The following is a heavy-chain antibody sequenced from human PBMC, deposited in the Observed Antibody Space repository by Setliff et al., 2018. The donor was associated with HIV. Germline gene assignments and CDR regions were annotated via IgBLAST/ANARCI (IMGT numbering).Heavy chain of an antibody. J-gene: IGHJ4*02. V-gene: IGHV4-39*01. CDR1: GGSSSSSSFY. CDR2: IYYSGNT. CDR3: ARPFDWGSSHPLGY. Sequence: PSETLSLTCTVSGGSSSSSSFYWGWIRQPPGKGLEWIGSIYYSGNTYYNSSLKSRVTISVDTSKNQFSLKLSSVTAADTAVYYCARPFDWGSSHPLGYRSQGTLVTVSS. D-gene: IGHD3-9*01.